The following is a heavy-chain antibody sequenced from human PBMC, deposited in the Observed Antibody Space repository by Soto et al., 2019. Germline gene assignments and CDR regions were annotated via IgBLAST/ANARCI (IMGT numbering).Heavy chain of an antibody. Sequence: GGSLRLSCAAFGFSFSSYAMRWVRQAPGKGLEWVSAIRGSGGSTYYADSVKGRFTISRDNSKNTLYLQMNSQRAEDTAVYYCAKGRGSWYVFSDYWRQGTLVTASS. CDR2: IRGSGGST. J-gene: IGHJ4*02. D-gene: IGHD6-13*01. CDR3: AKGRGSWYVFSDY. CDR1: GFSFSSYA. V-gene: IGHV3-23*01.